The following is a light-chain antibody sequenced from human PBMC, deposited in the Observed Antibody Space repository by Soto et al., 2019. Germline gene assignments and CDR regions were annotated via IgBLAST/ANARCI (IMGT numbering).Light chain of an antibody. CDR3: QAWDSSTVV. Sequence: SYELAQPPSVSVSPGQTASITCSGDKLGDKYACWYQQKPGRSPVLVIYQDNKRPSGIPERFSGSNSGNTATLTISGTQAMDEADYYCQAWDSSTVVFGGGTKVTVL. CDR2: QDN. CDR1: KLGDKY. J-gene: IGLJ2*01. V-gene: IGLV3-1*01.